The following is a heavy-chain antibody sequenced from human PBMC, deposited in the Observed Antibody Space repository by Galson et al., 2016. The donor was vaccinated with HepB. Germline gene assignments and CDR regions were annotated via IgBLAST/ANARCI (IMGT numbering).Heavy chain of an antibody. CDR1: GFTFSSYA. D-gene: IGHD6-6*01. Sequence: SLRLSCAASGFTFSSYAMHWVRQAPGKGLEWVAVISYDGSNKYYADSVKGRFTISRDNSKNTLYLQMNSLRAEDTAVYYCARGRAARSPFDYWGLGTLVTVSS. CDR3: ARGRAARSPFDY. J-gene: IGHJ4*02. CDR2: ISYDGSNK. V-gene: IGHV3-30-3*01.